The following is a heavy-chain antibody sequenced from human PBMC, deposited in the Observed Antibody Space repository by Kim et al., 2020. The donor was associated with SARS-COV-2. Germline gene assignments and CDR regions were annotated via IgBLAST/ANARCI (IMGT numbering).Heavy chain of an antibody. Sequence: SETLSLTCAVYGGSFSGYQWSWIRQSPGKGLEWIGQINDSGSTKYNSSLESRVIISVDTSKNQFSLKLTSVTAADTAVYYCARGVPGYWGQGTLVTVSS. CDR2: INDSGST. CDR3: ARGVPGY. V-gene: IGHV4-34*01. CDR1: GGSFSGYQ. J-gene: IGHJ4*02.